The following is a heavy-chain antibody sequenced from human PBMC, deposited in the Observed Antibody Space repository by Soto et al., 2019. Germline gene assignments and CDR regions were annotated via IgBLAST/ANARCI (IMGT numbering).Heavy chain of an antibody. Sequence: GESLRLSCGASGFTVSGNSFSWVRQAPGKGLEWVSYIYIDGSTYYADSVKGRFTISRDNAKNTVYLQMNSLRADDTVVYYCARIQTTRDWFEALGKGALDTGSS. V-gene: IGHV3-53*01. CDR1: GFTVSGNS. CDR3: ARIQTTRDWFEA. CDR2: IYIDGST. J-gene: IGHJ5*02. D-gene: IGHD4-17*01.